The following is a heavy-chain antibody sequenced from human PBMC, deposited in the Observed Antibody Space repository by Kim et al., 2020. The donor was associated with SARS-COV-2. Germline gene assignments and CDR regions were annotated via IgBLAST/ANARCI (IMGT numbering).Heavy chain of an antibody. V-gene: IGHV3-11*01. D-gene: IGHD4-17*01. CDR3: ARGAFYGDYAPADY. Sequence: GGSLRLSCGASGFPFSDYYLIWIRQAPGKGLEWLSYISSGSGSSIYYADSVKGRFTISRDNAKNSLYLQMNSLRADDTAVYYCARGAFYGDYAPADYWG. CDR2: ISSGSGSSI. CDR1: GFPFSDYY. J-gene: IGHJ4*01.